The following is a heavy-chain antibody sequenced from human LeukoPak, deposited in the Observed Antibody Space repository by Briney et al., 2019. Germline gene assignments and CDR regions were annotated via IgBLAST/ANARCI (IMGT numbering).Heavy chain of an antibody. J-gene: IGHJ3*02. Sequence: GGSLRLSCAASGFTFSSYGMHWVRQAPGKGLEWVAVIWYDGSNKYYADSVKGRFTISRDNSKNTLYLQMNSLRAEDTAVYYCAKVRKPGRYCSSTSCADAFDIWGQGTMVTVSS. CDR2: IWYDGSNK. CDR1: GFTFSSYG. V-gene: IGHV3-33*06. CDR3: AKVRKPGRYCSSTSCADAFDI. D-gene: IGHD2-2*01.